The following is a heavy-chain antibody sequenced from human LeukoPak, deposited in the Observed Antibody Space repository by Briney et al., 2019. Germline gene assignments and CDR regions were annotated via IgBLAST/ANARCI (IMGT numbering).Heavy chain of an antibody. J-gene: IGHJ4*02. CDR1: GFIVSDSY. D-gene: IGHD3-22*01. V-gene: IGHV3-23*01. Sequence: PGGSLRLSCAASGFIVSDSYMSWVRQAPGKGLEWVAGISDSGGRTNYADSVRGRFTISRDNPKNTLYLQMNSLRAEDTAVYFCAKRGVVIRVILVGFHKEAYYFDSWGQGALVTVSS. CDR2: ISDSGGRT. CDR3: AKRGVVIRVILVGFHKEAYYFDS.